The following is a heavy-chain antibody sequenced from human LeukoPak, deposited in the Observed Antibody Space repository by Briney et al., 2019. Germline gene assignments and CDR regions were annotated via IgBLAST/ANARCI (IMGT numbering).Heavy chain of an antibody. D-gene: IGHD5-24*01. V-gene: IGHV1-8*01. J-gene: IGHJ4*02. Sequence: ASVKVSCKASGYTFTSYDINWVRQATGQGLEWMGWMNPNSGNTGYAQKFQGRVTMTRNTSISTAYMELSSLRSEDTAVYYCARGGYKTTNRAFDYWGQGTLVTVSS. CDR2: MNPNSGNT. CDR3: ARGGYKTTNRAFDY. CDR1: GYTFTSYD.